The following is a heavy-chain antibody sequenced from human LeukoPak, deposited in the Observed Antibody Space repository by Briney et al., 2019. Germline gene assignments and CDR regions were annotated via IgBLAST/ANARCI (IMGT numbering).Heavy chain of an antibody. CDR1: GFTFSDYY. CDR2: ISSSGSTI. V-gene: IGHV3-11*04. J-gene: IGHJ4*02. D-gene: IGHD3-3*01. CDR3: ARPQEDFWSGYYAGFDY. Sequence: GGSLRLSCAAYGFTFSDYYMSWIRQAPGKGLEWVSYISSSGSTIYYADSVKGRFTISRDNAKNSLYLQMNSLRAEDTAVYYCARPQEDFWSGYYAGFDYWGQGTLVTVSS.